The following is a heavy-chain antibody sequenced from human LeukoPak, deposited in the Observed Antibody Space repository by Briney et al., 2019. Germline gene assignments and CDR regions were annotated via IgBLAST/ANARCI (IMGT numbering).Heavy chain of an antibody. J-gene: IGHJ4*02. D-gene: IGHD2-21*02. V-gene: IGHV4-38-2*02. CDR2: MYHSGST. Sequence: KASETLSLTCTVSGYSISSGYYWGWIRQPPGKGLEWIGSMYHSGSTYYNPSLKSRVTISVDTSKNQFSLKLSSVTAADTAVYYCARGVTPFDYWGQGTLVTVSS. CDR3: ARGVTPFDY. CDR1: GYSISSGYY.